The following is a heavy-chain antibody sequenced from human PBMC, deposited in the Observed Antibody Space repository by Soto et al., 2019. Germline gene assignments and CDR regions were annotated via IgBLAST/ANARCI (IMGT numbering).Heavy chain of an antibody. CDR1: GYTFTSNG. CDR2: ISTYNGNT. Sequence: QVQLVQSGAEVKKPGTSVKVSCKASGYTFTSNGISWVRRAPGQGLEWMGWISTYNGNTSYAQKLQGRVTMTRDTSTSIAYMELRDLRSADTAVYYCARDGYGDYGYWGQGSLVIVSS. J-gene: IGHJ4*02. D-gene: IGHD4-17*01. V-gene: IGHV1-18*01. CDR3: ARDGYGDYGY.